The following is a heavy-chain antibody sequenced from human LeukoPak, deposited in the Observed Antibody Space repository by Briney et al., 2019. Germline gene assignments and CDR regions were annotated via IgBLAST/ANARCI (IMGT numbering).Heavy chain of an antibody. Sequence: NPGGPLRLSCAASGFPFSDYYMSWIRQAPGKGLEWVSYISSRSYNTIYADSVKGRFTLSRDNAKNSLYLQMNSLRAEDTAVYYCARRLLGTTAFDIWGQGTMVTVSS. D-gene: IGHD2-15*01. J-gene: IGHJ3*02. CDR1: GFPFSDYY. CDR3: ARRLLGTTAFDI. CDR2: ISSRSYNT. V-gene: IGHV3-11*03.